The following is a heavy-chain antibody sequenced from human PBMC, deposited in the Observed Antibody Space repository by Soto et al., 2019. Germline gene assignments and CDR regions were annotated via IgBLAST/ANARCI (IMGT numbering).Heavy chain of an antibody. J-gene: IGHJ6*01. Sequence: EVQLVESGGGLVKPGGSLRLSCAASGFTFSDYSVNWVRQAPGKGLEWVSSIASSSTFIYYADSVKGRFTISRDNAKNSLYLQMNSLRAEDTAVYYCARMSIVGRRDYYYGLDVW. CDR1: GFTFSDYS. V-gene: IGHV3-21*01. CDR3: ARMSIVGRRDYYYGLDV. CDR2: IASSSTFI. D-gene: IGHD6-6*01.